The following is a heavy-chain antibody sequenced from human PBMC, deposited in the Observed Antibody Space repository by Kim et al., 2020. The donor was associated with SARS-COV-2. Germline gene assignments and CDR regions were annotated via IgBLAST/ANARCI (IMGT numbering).Heavy chain of an antibody. CDR2: ISGSGGST. CDR1: GFTFSSYA. V-gene: IGHV3-23*01. Sequence: GGSLRLSCAASGFTFSSYAMSWVRQAPGKGLEWVSAISGSGGSTYYADSVKGRFTISRDNSKNTLYLQMNSLRAEDTAVYYCAKDTLSDVTVMGSGYYYGYDYWGQGTLVTVSS. J-gene: IGHJ4*02. D-gene: IGHD3-22*01. CDR3: AKDTLSDVTVMGSGYYYGYDY.